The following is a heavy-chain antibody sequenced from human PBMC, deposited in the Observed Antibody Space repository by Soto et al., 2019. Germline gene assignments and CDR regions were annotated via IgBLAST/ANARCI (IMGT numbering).Heavy chain of an antibody. CDR1: GYTFTSYD. CDR3: AREISGRHRFDY. Sequence: QVQLVQSGAEVKKPGASVKVSCKASGYTFTSYDINWVRQATGQELEWMGWMNPNTGNTGYAPKFQGRVTMTRNTSISTAYMELSSLRSEDTAGYYCAREISGRHRFDYWGQGTLVNVSS. CDR2: MNPNTGNT. V-gene: IGHV1-8*01. D-gene: IGHD1-26*01. J-gene: IGHJ4*02.